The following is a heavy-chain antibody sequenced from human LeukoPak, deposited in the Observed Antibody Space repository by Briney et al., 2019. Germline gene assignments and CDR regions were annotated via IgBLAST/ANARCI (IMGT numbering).Heavy chain of an antibody. CDR2: IVVGSGNT. Sequence: GASVKVSCKASGLTFTSSAVQWVRQARGQRLEWIGWIVVGSGNTNYAQKFQERVTITRDMSTSTAYMELSSLRSEDTAVYYCAADADIVGAVYWGQGTLVTVSS. J-gene: IGHJ4*02. D-gene: IGHD1-26*01. V-gene: IGHV1-58*01. CDR1: GLTFTSSA. CDR3: AADADIVGAVY.